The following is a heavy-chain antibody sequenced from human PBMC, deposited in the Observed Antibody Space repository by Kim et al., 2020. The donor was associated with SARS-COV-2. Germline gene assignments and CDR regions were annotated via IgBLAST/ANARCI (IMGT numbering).Heavy chain of an antibody. D-gene: IGHD2-21*01. V-gene: IGHV4-34*01. CDR2: INHSGST. Sequence: SETLSLTCAVYGGSFSGYYWSWIRQPPGKGLEWIGEINHSGSTNYNPSLKSRVTISVDTSKNQFSLKLSSVTAADTAVYYCARGAIRGIVVVKYWGQGTL. CDR3: ARGAIRGIVVVKY. J-gene: IGHJ4*02. CDR1: GGSFSGYY.